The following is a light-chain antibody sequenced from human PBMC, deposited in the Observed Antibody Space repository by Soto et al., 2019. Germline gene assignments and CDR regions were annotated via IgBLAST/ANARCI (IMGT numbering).Light chain of an antibody. CDR2: EVN. Sequence: QSVLTQPASVSGSPGQSITISCAGTGSDVSAYNLVSWYQQHPGKAPKLIICEVNKRPSGVPDRFSGSKSGNTASLTVSGLQPEDEAEYVCSSFVDGTSYVFGTGTKVTVL. J-gene: IGLJ1*01. CDR3: SSFVDGTSYV. V-gene: IGLV2-8*01. CDR1: GSDVSAYNL.